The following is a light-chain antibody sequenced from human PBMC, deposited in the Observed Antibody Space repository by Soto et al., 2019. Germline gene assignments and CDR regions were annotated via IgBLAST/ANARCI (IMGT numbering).Light chain of an antibody. Sequence: DIQMTQSPSTLSASVGDRVTITCRASQSIKNWVAWYQQKPGKAPNLLIYKTSTLESGVPSRFSGSGSGTEFTLTISCLQPDDFATYYCQQYNSYSSYTFGQGTKLEIK. CDR3: QQYNSYSSYT. V-gene: IGKV1-5*03. J-gene: IGKJ2*01. CDR1: QSIKNW. CDR2: KTS.